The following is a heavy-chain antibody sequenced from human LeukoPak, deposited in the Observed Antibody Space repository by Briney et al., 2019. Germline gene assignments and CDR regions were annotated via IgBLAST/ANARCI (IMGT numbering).Heavy chain of an antibody. D-gene: IGHD3-16*01. CDR1: GYTFSNHG. CDR2: ISAHTGNT. J-gene: IGHJ5*02. V-gene: IGHV1-18*01. CDR3: ARAEGDYDPLNWIDP. Sequence: ASVKVSCKASGYTFSNHGIGWVRQAPGQAREWVGWISAHTGNTNYAQKIQGRVTMTTDTSTSTAYMELRSLTSDDTAVYYCARAEGDYDPLNWIDPWGQGTLVIVSS.